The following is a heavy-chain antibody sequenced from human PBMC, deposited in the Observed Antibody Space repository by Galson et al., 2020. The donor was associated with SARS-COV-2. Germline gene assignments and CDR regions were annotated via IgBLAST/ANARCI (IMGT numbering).Heavy chain of an antibody. D-gene: IGHD2-15*01. CDR2: IGTAGDT. J-gene: IGHJ6*03. Sequence: GGSLRLSCAASGFTFSSYDMHWVRQATGKGLEWVSAIGTAGDTYYPGSVKGRFTISREHAKNSLYLQMNSLRAGDTAVYYCARAEGTSSCSTFRPCYYYYYMDVWGKGTTVTVSS. V-gene: IGHV3-13*01. CDR3: ARAEGTSSCSTFRPCYYYYYMDV. CDR1: GFTFSSYD.